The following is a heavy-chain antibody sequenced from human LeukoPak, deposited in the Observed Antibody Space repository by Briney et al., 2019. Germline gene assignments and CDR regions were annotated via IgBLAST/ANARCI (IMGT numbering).Heavy chain of an antibody. J-gene: IGHJ4*02. Sequence: PSETLSLTCTVSGGSISSYYWSWIRQPPGKGLDLIGYIYSSGITNYNPSLKSRVTISIDTSKNQFSLKLTSVTAADTAVYYCAREYYESSGFVNWGQGTLVTVSS. D-gene: IGHD3-22*01. CDR1: GGSISSYY. V-gene: IGHV4-59*01. CDR2: IYSSGIT. CDR3: AREYYESSGFVN.